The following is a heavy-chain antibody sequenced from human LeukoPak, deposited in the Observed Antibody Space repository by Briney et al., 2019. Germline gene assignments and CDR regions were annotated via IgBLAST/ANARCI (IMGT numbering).Heavy chain of an antibody. V-gene: IGHV3-30*02. CDR2: IRFDGSDE. D-gene: IGHD2-15*01. CDR3: AKDRRGSCNAGSCYCCDY. J-gene: IGHJ4*02. Sequence: GGSLRLSCTASEFTFNSFGMHWVRQAPGKGLEWVAFIRFDGSDEHYADSVKGRFTISRDNSKNTLYLQMNSLRAEDTAVYYCAKDRRGSCNAGSCYCCDYWGRGALVTVSS. CDR1: EFTFNSFG.